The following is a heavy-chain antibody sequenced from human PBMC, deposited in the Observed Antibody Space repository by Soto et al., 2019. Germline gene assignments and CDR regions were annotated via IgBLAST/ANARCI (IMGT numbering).Heavy chain of an antibody. D-gene: IGHD3-3*01. CDR3: ARDRRLREPGPFDY. CDR2: ISYDGSNK. Sequence: GGSLRLSCAASGFTFSSYAMHWVRQAPGKGLEWVAVISYDGSNKYYADSVKGRFTISRDNSKNTLYLQMNSLRAEDTAVYYCARDRRLREPGPFDYWGQGTLVTVSS. V-gene: IGHV3-30-3*01. J-gene: IGHJ4*02. CDR1: GFTFSSYA.